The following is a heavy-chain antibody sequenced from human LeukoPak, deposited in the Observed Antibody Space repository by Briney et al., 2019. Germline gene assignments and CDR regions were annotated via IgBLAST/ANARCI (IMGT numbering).Heavy chain of an antibody. J-gene: IGHJ4*02. D-gene: IGHD3-22*01. CDR3: ATSLIYDSSGYYVPG. V-gene: IGHV4-30-2*01. CDR2: IYHSGST. Sequence: SETLSLTCAVSGGSISSGGYSWSWIRQPPGKGLEWIGYIYHSGSTYYNPSLKSRVTISVDTSKNQFSLKLSSVTAADTAVYYCATSLIYDSSGYYVPGWGQGTLVTVSS. CDR1: GGSISSGGYS.